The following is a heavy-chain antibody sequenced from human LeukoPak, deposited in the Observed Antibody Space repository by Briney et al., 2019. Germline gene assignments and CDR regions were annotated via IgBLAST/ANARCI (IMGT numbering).Heavy chain of an antibody. CDR1: GGSISSYY. Sequence: PSETLSLTCTVSGGSISSYYWSWIRQPPGKGLEWIGYIHYSGSTNYNPSLKSRVTISVDTSKNQFSLKLSSVTAADTAVYYCARSDGYGLVGIWGQGTMVTVSS. CDR2: IHYSGST. J-gene: IGHJ3*02. V-gene: IGHV4-59*12. D-gene: IGHD3-10*01. CDR3: ARSDGYGLVGI.